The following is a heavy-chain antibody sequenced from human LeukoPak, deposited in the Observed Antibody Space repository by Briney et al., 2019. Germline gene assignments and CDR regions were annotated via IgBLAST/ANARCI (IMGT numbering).Heavy chain of an antibody. J-gene: IGHJ5*02. Sequence: GGSLRLSCAASGFTVSDNCMNWVRQAPGKGLEWVSSISSSSSYIYYADSVKGRFTISRDNAKNSLYLQMNSLRAEDTAVYYCARDLSSSLFTPINWFDPWGQGTLVTVSS. CDR2: ISSSSSYI. CDR1: GFTVSDNC. V-gene: IGHV3-21*01. CDR3: ARDLSSSLFTPINWFDP. D-gene: IGHD6-6*01.